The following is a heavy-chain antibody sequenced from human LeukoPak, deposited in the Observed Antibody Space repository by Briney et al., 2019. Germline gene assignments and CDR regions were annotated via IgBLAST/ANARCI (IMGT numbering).Heavy chain of an antibody. CDR2: IYYSGST. D-gene: IGHD5-18*01. V-gene: IGHV4-59*01. J-gene: IGHJ4*02. Sequence: PSETLSLTCTVSGGSISSYYWSWIRQPPGKGLEWIGYIYYSGSTNYNPSLKSRVTISVGTSKNQFSLKLSSVTAADTAVYYCARGRGYSYGYYGYWGQGTLVPVSS. CDR1: GGSISSYY. CDR3: ARGRGYSYGYYGY.